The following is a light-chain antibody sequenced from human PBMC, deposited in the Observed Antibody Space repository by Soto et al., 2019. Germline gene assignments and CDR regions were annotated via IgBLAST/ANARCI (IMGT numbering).Light chain of an antibody. CDR1: SSDVGDYNY. Sequence: QSALTQPASVSGSPGQSITISCTGTSSDVGDYNYVSWYQQHPGKAPKLMIYGVSNRPSGISNRFSGSKSGSTASLTISGLQAEDEADYYCFSYTSSTTLVFGGGTKLTVL. J-gene: IGLJ2*01. V-gene: IGLV2-14*01. CDR3: FSYTSSTTLV. CDR2: GVS.